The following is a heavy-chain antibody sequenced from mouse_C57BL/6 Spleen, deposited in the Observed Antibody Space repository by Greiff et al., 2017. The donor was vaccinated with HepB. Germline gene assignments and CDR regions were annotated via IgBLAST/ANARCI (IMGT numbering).Heavy chain of an antibody. CDR1: GYTFTDYN. J-gene: IGHJ4*01. V-gene: IGHV1-22*01. CDR2: INPNNGGT. D-gene: IGHD2-1*01. CDR3: ARGYYGNYVRGAMDY. Sequence: VQLKESGPELVKPGASVKMSCKASGYTFTDYNMHWVKQSHGKSLEWIGYINPNNGGTSYNQKFKGKATLTVNKSSSTAYMELRSLTSEDSAVYYCARGYYGNYVRGAMDYWGQGTSVTVSS.